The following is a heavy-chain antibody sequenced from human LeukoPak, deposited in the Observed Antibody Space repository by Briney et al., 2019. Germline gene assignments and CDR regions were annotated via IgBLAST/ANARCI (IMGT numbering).Heavy chain of an antibody. J-gene: IGHJ4*02. V-gene: IGHV1-18*01. D-gene: IGHD6-19*01. CDR3: ARTSGVSVAGSPYYFDF. Sequence: ASVKVSCKASGYLFINYGISWLRQAPGQGREGMGWISPYSGNTDYAQKLQGRVTMTTDTSTTTAYMEMRSLRFDDTAVYYCARTSGVSVAGSPYYFDFWGQGTLISVSS. CDR1: GYLFINYG. CDR2: ISPYSGNT.